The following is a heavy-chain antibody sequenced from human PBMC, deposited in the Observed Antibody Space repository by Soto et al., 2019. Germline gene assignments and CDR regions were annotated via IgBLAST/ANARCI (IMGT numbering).Heavy chain of an antibody. CDR1: GFTFSSYA. CDR3: ARDRSIAAAGTFDY. V-gene: IGHV3-30-3*01. CDR2: ISYDGSNK. Sequence: QVQLVESGGGVVQPGRSLRLSCAASGFTFSSYAMHWVRQAPVKGLEWVAVISYDGSNKYYADSVKGRFTISRDNSKNTLYLQMNSLRAEDTAVYYCARDRSIAAAGTFDYWGQGTLVTVSS. J-gene: IGHJ4*02. D-gene: IGHD6-13*01.